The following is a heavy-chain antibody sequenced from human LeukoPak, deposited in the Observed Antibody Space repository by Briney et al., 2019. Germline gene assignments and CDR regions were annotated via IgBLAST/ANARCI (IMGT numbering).Heavy chain of an antibody. Sequence: PGGSLRLSCAASGFTFSSYAMSWVSQAPGKGLGWVSAISVSGGSTYYADSVKGRFTISIDNSKNTLYLQMNSLRAEDTDVYYCANAGYSYGFAAFDIWGQGTMVTVSS. J-gene: IGHJ3*02. D-gene: IGHD5-18*01. CDR3: ANAGYSYGFAAFDI. CDR1: GFTFSSYA. CDR2: ISVSGGST. V-gene: IGHV3-23*01.